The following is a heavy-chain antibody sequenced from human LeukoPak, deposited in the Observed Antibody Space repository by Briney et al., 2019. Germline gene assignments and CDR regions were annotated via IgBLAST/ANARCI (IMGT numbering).Heavy chain of an antibody. CDR1: GGSFSGYY. Sequence: SETLSLTCAVYGGSFSGYYWSWIRQPPGKGLEWMGYIYDSGTTAYNPSLKSRVTISVDTSKNQFSLKLSSVTAADTAVYYCARRHRVGAGDALDIWGQGTMVTVSS. V-gene: IGHV4-34*01. D-gene: IGHD1-14*01. J-gene: IGHJ3*02. CDR2: IYDSGTT. CDR3: ARRHRVGAGDALDI.